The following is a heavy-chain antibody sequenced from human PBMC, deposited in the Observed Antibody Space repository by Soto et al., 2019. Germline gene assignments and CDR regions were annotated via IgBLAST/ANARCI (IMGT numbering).Heavy chain of an antibody. CDR1: GFTFSSYS. CDR2: ISSSSSYI. V-gene: IGHV3-21*01. D-gene: IGHD2-2*01. CDR3: ARDKITQSYQLVSANGFDP. Sequence: GGLLRLSCAAPGFTFSSYSMNWVRQAPGKGLEWVSSISSSSSYIYYADSVKGRFTISRDNAKNSLYLQMNSLRAEDTAVYYCARDKITQSYQLVSANGFDPWGQGTLVTVSS. J-gene: IGHJ5*02.